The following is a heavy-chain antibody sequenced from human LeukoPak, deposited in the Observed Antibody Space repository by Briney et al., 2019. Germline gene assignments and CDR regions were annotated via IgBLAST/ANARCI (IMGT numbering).Heavy chain of an antibody. D-gene: IGHD3-16*01. J-gene: IGHJ6*03. V-gene: IGHV3-74*01. CDR2: INSDGSST. Sequence: GGSLRLSCAASGFTFSSYWMHWVRQAPGKGLVWVSRINSDGSSTSYADSVKGRFTISRDNAKNTLYLQMNSLRSEDTAVYYCARALVSYYYYYMDVWGKGTTVTISS. CDR1: GFTFSSYW. CDR3: ARALVSYYYYYMDV.